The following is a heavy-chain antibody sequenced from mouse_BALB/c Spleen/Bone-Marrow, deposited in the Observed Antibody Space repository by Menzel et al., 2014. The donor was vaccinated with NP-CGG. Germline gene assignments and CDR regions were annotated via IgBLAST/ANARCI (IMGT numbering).Heavy chain of an antibody. CDR3: ARHGSGYD. D-gene: IGHD3-1*01. CDR1: GFAFGSYD. Sequence: EVQGVESGGGLVKPGGSLKLSCAASGFAFGSYDMSWVRQTPEKRLEWVAYISSGGGNTYYPDTVKGRFTISRDNAKNTLYLQMSSLKSEDTAMYYCARHGSGYDWGQGTTLTVSS. V-gene: IGHV5-12-1*01. J-gene: IGHJ2*01. CDR2: ISSGGGNT.